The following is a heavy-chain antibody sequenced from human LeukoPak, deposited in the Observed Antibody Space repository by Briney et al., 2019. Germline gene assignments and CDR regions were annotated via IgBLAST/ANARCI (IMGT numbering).Heavy chain of an antibody. CDR2: INPNSGGT. J-gene: IGHJ6*02. CDR1: GYTFTGYY. Sequence: ASVNVSCKASGYTFTGYYMHWVRQAPGQGLEWVGWINPNSGGTNYAQKFQGWVTMTRDTSISTAYMELSRLRSDDTAVYYCARDGREYYDFWSGYYTDYYYGMDVWGQGTTVTVSS. D-gene: IGHD3-3*01. V-gene: IGHV1-2*04. CDR3: ARDGREYYDFWSGYYTDYYYGMDV.